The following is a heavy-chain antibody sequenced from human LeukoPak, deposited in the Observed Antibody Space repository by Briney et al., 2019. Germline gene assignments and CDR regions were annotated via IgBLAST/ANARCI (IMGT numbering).Heavy chain of an antibody. Sequence: GGSLRLSCAASGFTFSSYAMSWVRQAPGKGLEWVSSISGSAGSTHYADSVKGRFTISRDNSKNTLLLQINSLRAEDTAVYYCAKDSGSYRVFDYWGQGTLVTVSS. D-gene: IGHD1-26*01. CDR2: ISGSAGST. J-gene: IGHJ4*02. V-gene: IGHV3-23*01. CDR3: AKDSGSYRVFDY. CDR1: GFTFSSYA.